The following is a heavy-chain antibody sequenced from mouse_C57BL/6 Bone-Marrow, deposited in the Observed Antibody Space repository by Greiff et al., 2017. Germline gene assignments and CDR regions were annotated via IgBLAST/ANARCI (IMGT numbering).Heavy chain of an antibody. J-gene: IGHJ2*01. CDR3: KGSSIFDY. Sequence: QVQLQQSGAELARPGASVKPSCKASGYTFTSYGISWVKQRTGQGLEWIGEIYPRSGNTYYNEKFKGKATLTADKSSSTAYMELRSLTSEDSAVYFCKGSSIFDYWGQGTTLTVSS. V-gene: IGHV1-81*01. D-gene: IGHD1-1*01. CDR1: GYTFTSYG. CDR2: IYPRSGNT.